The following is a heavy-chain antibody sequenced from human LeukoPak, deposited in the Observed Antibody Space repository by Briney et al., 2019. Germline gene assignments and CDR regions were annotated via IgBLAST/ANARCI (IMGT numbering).Heavy chain of an antibody. CDR1: GLTVTDNY. J-gene: IGHJ1*01. V-gene: IGHV3-53*01. CDR2: IFPDGRT. Sequence: GRSLRLSCAASGLTVTDNYFSWVRQAPGKGLEWVSVIFPDGRTYHADSVKGRFTISRDNSKNTLYLQMSSLRVEDTAVYYCARDPPGIAASVSGGWGQGTLVTVSS. D-gene: IGHD6-13*01. CDR3: ARDPPGIAASVSGG.